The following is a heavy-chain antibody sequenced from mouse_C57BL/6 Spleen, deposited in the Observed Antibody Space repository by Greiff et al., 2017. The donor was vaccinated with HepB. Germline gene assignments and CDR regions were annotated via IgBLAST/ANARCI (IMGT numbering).Heavy chain of an antibody. CDR3: ARSGLRYYAMDY. CDR2: INPSNGGT. Sequence: VKLQQPGTELVKPGASVKLSCKASGYTFTSYWMHWVKQRPGQGLEWIGNINPSNGGTNYNEKFKSKATLTVDKSSSTAYMQLSSLTSEDSAVYYCARSGLRYYAMDYWGQGTSVTVSS. J-gene: IGHJ4*01. CDR1: GYTFTSYW. D-gene: IGHD3-1*01. V-gene: IGHV1-53*01.